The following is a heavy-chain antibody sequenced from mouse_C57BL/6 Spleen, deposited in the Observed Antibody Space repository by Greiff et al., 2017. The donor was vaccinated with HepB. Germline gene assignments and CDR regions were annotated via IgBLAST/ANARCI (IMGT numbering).Heavy chain of an antibody. J-gene: IGHJ1*03. CDR1: GYTFTGYW. V-gene: IGHV1-9*01. CDR2: ILPGSGST. CDR3: ARSPTVVATGYFDV. D-gene: IGHD1-1*01. Sequence: QVQLQQSGAELMKPGASVKLSCKATGYTFTGYWIEWVKQRPGHGLEWIGEILPGSGSTNYNEKFKGKATFTADTASNTAYMQLSRLTTDDSAIYYCARSPTVVATGYFDVWGTGTTVTVSS.